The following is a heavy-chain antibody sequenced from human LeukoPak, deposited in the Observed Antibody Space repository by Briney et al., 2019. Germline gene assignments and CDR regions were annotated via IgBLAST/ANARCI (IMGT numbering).Heavy chain of an antibody. CDR1: GYTFTDYY. CDR3: ARYSGSYRYCDY. CDR2: IHPNSGGA. D-gene: IGHD1-26*01. V-gene: IGHV1-2*02. Sequence: ASVKVSCKASGYTFTDYYMHWVRQAPGQGLEWMGWIHPNSGGADYAQKFQGRVTMTRDTSISTAYMELSRLTSDDTAVYYCARYSGSYRYCDYWGQGTLVTVSS. J-gene: IGHJ4*02.